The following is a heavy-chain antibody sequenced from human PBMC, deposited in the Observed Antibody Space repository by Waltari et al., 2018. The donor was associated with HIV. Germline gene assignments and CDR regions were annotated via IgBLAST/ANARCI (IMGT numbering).Heavy chain of an antibody. Sequence: QLQLQESGPGLVKPSETLSLTCTVSGGSISSSSYYWGWIRQPPGKGLEWIGSIYYSGSTYYNPSLKSRVTISVDTSKNQFSLKLSSVTAADTAVYYCARLWYQDAFDIWGQGTMVTVSS. V-gene: IGHV4-39*01. J-gene: IGHJ3*02. CDR3: ARLWYQDAFDI. CDR1: GGSISSSSYY. CDR2: IYYSGST. D-gene: IGHD6-13*01.